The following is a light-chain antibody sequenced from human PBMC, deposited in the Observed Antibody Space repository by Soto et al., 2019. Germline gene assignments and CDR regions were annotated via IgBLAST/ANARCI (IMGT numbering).Light chain of an antibody. V-gene: IGLV8-61*01. CDR1: SGSVSTTYY. J-gene: IGLJ2*01. CDR3: MLYMGGVLVV. Sequence: QTVVTQEPSFSVSPGGTVTLTCGLTSGSVSTTYYPSWYQQTPGQAPRTLIYSTNIRSSGVPDRFSGSILGNKAALTITGAQADDEADDHCMLYMGGVLVVFGGGTQLTVL. CDR2: STN.